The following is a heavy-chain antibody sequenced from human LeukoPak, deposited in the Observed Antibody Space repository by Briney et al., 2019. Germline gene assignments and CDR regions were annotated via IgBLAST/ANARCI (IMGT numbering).Heavy chain of an antibody. V-gene: IGHV1-18*01. CDR3: GKGSTLGY. CDR2: ISASNGNT. D-gene: IGHD7-27*01. CDR1: GYTFKSYG. J-gene: IGHJ4*02. Sequence: VKVSCKASGYTFKSYGVSWVRQAPGQGFEWMGWISASNGNTNYAQKFQGRVTMTTDTSTSTAYMELRSLRLDDTAVYYCGKGSTLGYWGQGTLVTVSS.